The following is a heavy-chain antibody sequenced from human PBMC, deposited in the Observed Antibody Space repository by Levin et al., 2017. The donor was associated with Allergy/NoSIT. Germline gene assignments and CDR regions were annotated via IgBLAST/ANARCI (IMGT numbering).Heavy chain of an antibody. CDR1: GGSISSSRYY. CDR2: IYYSGST. V-gene: IGHV4-39*01. D-gene: IGHD4-11*01. Sequence: SCTVSGGSISSSRYYWGWIRQPPGKGLEWIGSIYYSGSTYYNPSLKSRVTISVDTSKNQFSLKLSSVTAADTAVYYCATYSNYNYYGMDVWGQGTTVTVSS. CDR3: ATYSNYNYYGMDV. J-gene: IGHJ6*02.